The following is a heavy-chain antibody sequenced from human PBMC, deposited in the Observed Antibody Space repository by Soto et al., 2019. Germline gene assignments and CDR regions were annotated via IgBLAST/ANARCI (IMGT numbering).Heavy chain of an antibody. Sequence: QVQLVESGGGVVQPGRSLRLSCAASGFTFNNYGMHWVRQAPGKGLEWVAVIWYDGSYKYDADSVKGRFTISRDTSKNTLYLQMNSLRGEDTAVYYCARGNWNYGYFDYWGQGTLFTVSS. D-gene: IGHD1-7*01. J-gene: IGHJ4*02. V-gene: IGHV3-33*01. CDR2: IWYDGSYK. CDR1: GFTFNNYG. CDR3: ARGNWNYGYFDY.